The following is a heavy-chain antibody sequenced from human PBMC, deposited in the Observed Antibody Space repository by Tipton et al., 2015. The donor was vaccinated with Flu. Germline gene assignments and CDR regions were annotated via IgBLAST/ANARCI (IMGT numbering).Heavy chain of an antibody. CDR1: GVSISGYF. CDR2: IYYTGST. Sequence: TLSLTCTVSGVSISGYFWSWIRQPPGKGLEWIGYIYYTGSTDYNPSLKSRVTISVDTSKNQFSLKLSSVTAADTAVYYCAGWTDYLWGNYRTFAYWGQGTLVTVAP. V-gene: IGHV4-59*03. J-gene: IGHJ4*02. CDR3: AGWTDYLWGNYRTFAY. D-gene: IGHD3-16*02.